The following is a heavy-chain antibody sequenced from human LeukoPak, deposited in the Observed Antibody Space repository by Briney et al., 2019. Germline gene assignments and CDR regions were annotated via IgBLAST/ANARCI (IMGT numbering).Heavy chain of an antibody. D-gene: IGHD5-12*01. Sequence: ASVKVSSKASGYTFTSYYMHWVRQAPGQGLEWMGIINASGGSTSYAQKFQGRVTKTRDTSTSTVYMELSSLRSEDTAVYYCARDISGYDPWGQGTLVTVSS. CDR3: ARDISGYDP. J-gene: IGHJ5*02. V-gene: IGHV1-46*01. CDR2: INASGGST. CDR1: GYTFTSYY.